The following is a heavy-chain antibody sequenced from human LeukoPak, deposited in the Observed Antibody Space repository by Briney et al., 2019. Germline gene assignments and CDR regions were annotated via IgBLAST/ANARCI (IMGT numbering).Heavy chain of an antibody. CDR2: MKQDGSER. Sequence: GGSLRLSCAASGFTFSGFSMSWVRQSPTKGLEWVANMKQDGSERYYVDSVKGRFTISRDNAKNSLSLQMNNLRVEDTAVYYCARAGSHWHYVYWGQGTVVTVSS. V-gene: IGHV3-7*01. J-gene: IGHJ4*02. CDR1: GFTFSGFS. D-gene: IGHD3-10*01. CDR3: ARAGSHWHYVY.